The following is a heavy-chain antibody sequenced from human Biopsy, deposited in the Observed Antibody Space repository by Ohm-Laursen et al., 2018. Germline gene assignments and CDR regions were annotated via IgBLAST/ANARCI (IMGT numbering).Heavy chain of an antibody. CDR1: GYSLTSHD. Sequence: ASVKVSCKASGYSLTSHDINWVRQAPGQGPEWMGWINPNNGNTGYAPQFQGRVSMTTDTSISTAYMELSGLTFEDTAVYYCVRTPTISVGGTWSRYWFFDIWGRGTPITVSS. CDR2: INPNNGNT. J-gene: IGHJ2*01. CDR3: VRTPTISVGGTWSRYWFFDI. V-gene: IGHV1-8*01. D-gene: IGHD6-19*01.